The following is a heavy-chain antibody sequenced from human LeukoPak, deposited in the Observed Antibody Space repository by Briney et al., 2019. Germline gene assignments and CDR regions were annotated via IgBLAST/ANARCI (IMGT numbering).Heavy chain of an antibody. CDR1: GGSFSGYY. D-gene: IGHD3-16*02. J-gene: IGHJ4*02. V-gene: IGHV4-34*01. CDR3: ARFRTYYDYVWGSYRPYYYFDY. Sequence: SGTLSLTCAVYGGSFSGYYWSWIRQPPGKGLEWIGEINHSGSTNYNPSLKSRVTISVDTSKNQFSLKLSSVTAADTAVYYCARFRTYYDYVWGSYRPYYYFDYWGQGTLVTVSS. CDR2: INHSGST.